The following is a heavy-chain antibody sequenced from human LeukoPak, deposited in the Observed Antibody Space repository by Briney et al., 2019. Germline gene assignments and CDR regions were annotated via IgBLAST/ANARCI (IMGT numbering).Heavy chain of an antibody. J-gene: IGHJ4*02. D-gene: IGHD5-12*01. CDR1: GGAFNDYY. V-gene: IGHV4-34*01. Sequence: SETLSLTCAVEGGAFNDYYWSWVRQSPEKGLEWIAEINQGGSTIYNPSLKNRVTMSIDTTRKHFSLQLVSLTAADTAVYFCARRGIWIQWNFEYWGQGVLVTVSS. CDR2: INQGGST. CDR3: ARRGIWIQWNFEY.